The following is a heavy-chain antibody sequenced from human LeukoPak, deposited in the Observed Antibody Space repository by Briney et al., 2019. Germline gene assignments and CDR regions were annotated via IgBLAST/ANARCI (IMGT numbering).Heavy chain of an antibody. CDR2: IHYTGST. CDR3: ASFKVVPAAMFDY. J-gene: IGHJ4*02. CDR1: GGSISSYY. V-gene: IGHV4-59*12. D-gene: IGHD2-2*01. Sequence: SETLSLTCTVSGGSISSYYWSWIRQSPGKGLECIGYIHYTGSTNYNPSLKSRVTISVDTSKNQFSLKLSSVTAADTAVYYCASFKVVPAAMFDYWGQGTLVTVSS.